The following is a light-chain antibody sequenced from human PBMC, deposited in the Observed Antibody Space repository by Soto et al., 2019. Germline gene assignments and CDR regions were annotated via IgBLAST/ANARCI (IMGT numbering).Light chain of an antibody. CDR2: GAS. CDR1: QSVSSSS. Sequence: EIVLTQSPGTLSLSPGERATLSCRASQSVSSSSLAWYQQKPGQAPRLLIFGASSRATGIPDRFSGSGSGTDFALNICRLEPEDFAVYYCQQYAGSSTFGQGTKVDIK. CDR3: QQYAGSST. V-gene: IGKV3-20*01. J-gene: IGKJ1*01.